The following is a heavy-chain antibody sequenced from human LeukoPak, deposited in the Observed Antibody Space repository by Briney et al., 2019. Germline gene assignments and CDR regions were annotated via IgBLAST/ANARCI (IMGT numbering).Heavy chain of an antibody. CDR2: INHSGST. CDR3: ARVDVAAAGTGGFDY. CDR1: GGSFSGYY. Sequence: PSETLSLTCAVYGGSFSGYYWSWIRQPPGKGLEWIGEINHSGSTNYNPSLKSRVTISVDTSKNQFSLKLSSVTAADTAVYYCARVDVAAAGTGGFDYWGQGTLVTVSS. D-gene: IGHD6-13*01. V-gene: IGHV4-34*01. J-gene: IGHJ4*02.